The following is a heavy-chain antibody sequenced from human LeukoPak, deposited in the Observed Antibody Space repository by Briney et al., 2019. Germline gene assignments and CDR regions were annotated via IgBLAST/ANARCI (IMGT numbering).Heavy chain of an antibody. CDR2: IIPIFGTA. Sequence: SVKVSCKASGGTFSSYAIIWVRQAPGQGLEWMGGIIPIFGTANYAQKFQGRVTITTDESTSTAYMELSSLRSEDTAVYYCARDRRVGAAYYFDYWGQGTLVTVSS. J-gene: IGHJ4*02. V-gene: IGHV1-69*05. D-gene: IGHD1-26*01. CDR1: GGTFSSYA. CDR3: ARDRRVGAAYYFDY.